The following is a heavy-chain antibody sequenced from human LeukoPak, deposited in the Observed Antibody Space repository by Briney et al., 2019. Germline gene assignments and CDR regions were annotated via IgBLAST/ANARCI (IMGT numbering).Heavy chain of an antibody. CDR2: INPNSGGT. CDR3: ARVPTYYYGSGSYYNLDY. V-gene: IGHV1-2*02. Sequence: ASVTVSCKASGYTFTGYYMHWLRQAPGQGLEWMGWINPNSGGTNYAQKFQGRVTMTRDTSISTAYMERSRLRSDDTAVYYCARVPTYYYGSGSYYNLDYWGQGTLVTVSS. D-gene: IGHD3-10*01. J-gene: IGHJ4*02. CDR1: GYTFTGYY.